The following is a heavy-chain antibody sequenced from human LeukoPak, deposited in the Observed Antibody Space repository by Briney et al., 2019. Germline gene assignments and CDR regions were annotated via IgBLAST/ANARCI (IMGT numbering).Heavy chain of an antibody. CDR1: GGSISSYY. CDR3: ARESPKEWELHYFDY. V-gene: IGHV4-4*08. J-gene: IGHJ4*02. D-gene: IGHD1-26*01. CDR2: IYTSGST. Sequence: SETLSLTCTVSGGSISSYYWSWIRQPPGKGLEWIGRIYTSGSTNYNPSLKSRVTISVDTSKNQFSLKLSSVTAADTAVYYCARESPKEWELHYFDYWGQGTLVTVSS.